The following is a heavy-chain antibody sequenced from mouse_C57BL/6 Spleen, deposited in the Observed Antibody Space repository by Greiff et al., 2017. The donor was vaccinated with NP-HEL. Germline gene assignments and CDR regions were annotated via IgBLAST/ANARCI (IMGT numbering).Heavy chain of an antibody. CDR1: GYSITSGYY. Sequence: DVQLQESGPGLVKPSQSLSLTCSVTGYSITSGYYWNWIRQFPGNKLEWMGYISYDGSNNYNPSLKNRISITRDTSKNQFFLKLNSVTTEDTATYYCARVYYGNYVDYWGQGTTLTVSS. CDR3: ARVYYGNYVDY. CDR2: ISYDGSN. J-gene: IGHJ2*01. V-gene: IGHV3-6*01. D-gene: IGHD2-1*01.